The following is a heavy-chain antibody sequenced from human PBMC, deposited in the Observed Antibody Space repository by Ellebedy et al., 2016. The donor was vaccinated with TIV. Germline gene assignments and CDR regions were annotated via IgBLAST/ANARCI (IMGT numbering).Heavy chain of an antibody. CDR1: GFTFSDYY. Sequence: GESLKISXAASGFTFSDYYMSWIRQAPGKGLEWVSYISSSGSTIYYADSVKGRFTISRDNAKNSLYLQMNSLRAEDTAVYYCARVSYCGGDCYYYYYYYMDVWGKGTTVTVSS. V-gene: IGHV3-11*01. J-gene: IGHJ6*03. D-gene: IGHD2-21*01. CDR2: ISSSGSTI. CDR3: ARVSYCGGDCYYYYYYYMDV.